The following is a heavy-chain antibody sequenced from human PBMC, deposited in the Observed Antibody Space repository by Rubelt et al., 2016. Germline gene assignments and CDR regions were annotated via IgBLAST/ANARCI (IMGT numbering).Heavy chain of an antibody. CDR2: INPNSGGQ. V-gene: IGHV1-2*06. Sequence: QVQLVQSGAEVKKPGASVKVSCKASGYTFTGYYIHWVRQAPGHGLEWMGQINPNSGGQNYAQKFQDRVTMTRDTSSSSAYMEVRRLGSGDTAVYYCVRESGYKYGDYWGQGSLVTVSS. D-gene: IGHD5-24*01. CDR1: GYTFTGYY. CDR3: VRESGYKYGDY. J-gene: IGHJ4*02.